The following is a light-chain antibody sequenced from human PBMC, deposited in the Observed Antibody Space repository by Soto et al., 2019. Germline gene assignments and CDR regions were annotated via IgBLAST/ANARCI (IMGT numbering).Light chain of an antibody. J-gene: IGKJ1*01. CDR1: QTIYSN. CDR2: RAS. Sequence: TQSQATLSVSPGERTTLCCRASQTIYSNVAWYQQRPGQPPRLLIYRASSRATGIPARFSVSGSGTEFTLTIISRQSEEFAVYIGQQYQSLWTFGQGTKVDIK. CDR3: QQYQSLWT. V-gene: IGKV3-15*01.